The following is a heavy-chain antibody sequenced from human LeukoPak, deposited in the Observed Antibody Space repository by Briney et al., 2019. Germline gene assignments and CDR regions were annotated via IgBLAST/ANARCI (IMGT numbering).Heavy chain of an antibody. Sequence: GASVKVSCKASGYTFTSYGISWVRQAPGQGLEWMGWISAYNGNTNYAQKLQGRVTMTTDTSTSTAYMELRSLRSDDTAVYYCARVRRTYYDFWSGYVNFDYWGQGTLVTVSS. CDR2: ISAYNGNT. CDR3: ARVRRTYYDFWSGYVNFDY. D-gene: IGHD3-3*01. J-gene: IGHJ4*02. V-gene: IGHV1-18*01. CDR1: GYTFTSYG.